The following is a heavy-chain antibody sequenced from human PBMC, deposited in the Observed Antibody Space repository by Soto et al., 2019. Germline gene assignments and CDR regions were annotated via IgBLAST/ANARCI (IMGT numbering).Heavy chain of an antibody. CDR3: ARSGCSGGSCYLYFDY. V-gene: IGHV3-11*06. D-gene: IGHD2-15*01. J-gene: IGHJ4*02. CDR2: ISSSSSYT. Sequence: QVQLVESGGGLVKPGGSLRLSCAASGFTFSDYYMSWIRQAPGKGLEWVSYISSSSSYTNYADSVKGRFTISRDNAKNSLYLQMNSLRAEDTAVYYCARSGCSGGSCYLYFDYWGQGPLVTVSS. CDR1: GFTFSDYY.